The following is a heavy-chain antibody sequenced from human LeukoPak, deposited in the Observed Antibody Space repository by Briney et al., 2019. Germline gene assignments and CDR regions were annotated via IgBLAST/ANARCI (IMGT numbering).Heavy chain of an antibody. D-gene: IGHD1-14*01. J-gene: IGHJ4*02. CDR3: ARVSGAAGWGY. CDR1: GGSISSYY. CDR2: IYYSGST. V-gene: IGHV4-59*01. Sequence: SETLPLTCTVSGGSISSYYWSWIRQPPGKGLEWIGYIYYSGSTNYNPSLKSRVTISVDTSKNQFSLKLSSVTAADTAVYYCARVSGAAGWGYWGQGTLVTVSS.